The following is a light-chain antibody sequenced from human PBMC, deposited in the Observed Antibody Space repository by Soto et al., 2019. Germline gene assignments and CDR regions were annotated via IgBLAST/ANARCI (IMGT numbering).Light chain of an antibody. J-gene: IGKJ5*01. Sequence: DIQMTQSPSTLSASVGDRVTITCRASQSISSWLAWYQQKPGKAPKLLIYDASSLGSGVPSRFSGSGSGTEFTLTISSLQPDDFATYYCQQHNSFSITFGQGTRLEIK. CDR3: QQHNSFSIT. V-gene: IGKV1-5*01. CDR1: QSISSW. CDR2: DAS.